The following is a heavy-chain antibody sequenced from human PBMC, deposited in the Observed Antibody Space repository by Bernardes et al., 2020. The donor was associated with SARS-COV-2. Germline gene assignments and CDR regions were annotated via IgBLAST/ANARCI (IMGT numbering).Heavy chain of an antibody. D-gene: IGHD3-16*01. J-gene: IGHJ4*02. V-gene: IGHV1-18*01. Sequence: ASVKVSCKASGYPFTSYGITWVRKDPGQGLEWMGWMSTYKGGTNYAQMLRGRVTVTTDTTTTTAYMEVRGLRSDDTAIYYCSRDRGLGEVDYWGQGTLVTVSS. CDR1: GYPFTSYG. CDR2: MSTYKGGT. CDR3: SRDRGLGEVDY.